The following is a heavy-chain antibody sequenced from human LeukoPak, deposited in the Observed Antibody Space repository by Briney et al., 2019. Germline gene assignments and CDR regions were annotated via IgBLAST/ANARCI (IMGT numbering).Heavy chain of an antibody. J-gene: IGHJ6*04. Sequence: GESLNISCKGSGYSFTTYWIGWVPQMPGKGLEWIGIIYPGDSDIRYSPSFQGQVTISADRSSSTAYLQWGSLKASDTAMYYCARLIPPGSGRYFYDGMDVWGKGTTVTVSS. D-gene: IGHD3-10*01. CDR1: GYSFTTYW. V-gene: IGHV5-51*01. CDR2: IYPGDSDI. CDR3: ARLIPPGSGRYFYDGMDV.